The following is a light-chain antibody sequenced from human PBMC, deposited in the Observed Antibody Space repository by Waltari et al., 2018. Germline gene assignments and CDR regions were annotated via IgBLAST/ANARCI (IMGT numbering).Light chain of an antibody. CDR2: KAS. CDR3: QQYSSYSS. J-gene: IGKJ2*01. V-gene: IGKV1-5*03. Sequence: DIQMTQAPSSLSAFVGDRVTITCRASQCICNWLAWYQKQPGKAHTLLLDKASILTSEVPSRFGGSGSGTQFALSISSLQPGDVATYFCQQYSSYSSFGQVAKLEIK. CDR1: QCICNW.